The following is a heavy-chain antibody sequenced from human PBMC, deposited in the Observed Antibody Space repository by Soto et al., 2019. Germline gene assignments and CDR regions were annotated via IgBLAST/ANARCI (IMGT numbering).Heavy chain of an antibody. CDR3: AREGSYCSGGSCYFSWFDP. D-gene: IGHD2-15*01. J-gene: IGHJ5*02. CDR2: MNPNSGNT. V-gene: IGHV1-8*01. Sequence: GASVKVSCKASGYTFTSYDINWVRQATGQGLEWMGWMNPNSGNTGYAQKFQGRVTMTRNTSISTAYMELSSLRSEDTAVYYCAREGSYCSGGSCYFSWFDPWGQGTLVTVSS. CDR1: GYTFTSYD.